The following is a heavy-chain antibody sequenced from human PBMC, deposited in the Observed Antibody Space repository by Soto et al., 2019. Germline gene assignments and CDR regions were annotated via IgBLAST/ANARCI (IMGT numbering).Heavy chain of an antibody. Sequence: EVQLVEWGGGLVKPGESLKLSCATSGFTFANAWMSWVRQAPGKGLEWVGRMKSKTDAGTTDFAAPVQGRFSMSRDDSKNTWYQHMTNVKVEHTAMYYCLTERGAGSYNGYSGEDHWGKGTLVTVSS. CDR2: MKSKTDAGTT. D-gene: IGHD2-15*01. J-gene: IGHJ4*02. V-gene: IGHV3-15*01. CDR3: LTERGAGSYNGYSGEDH. CDR1: GFTFANAW.